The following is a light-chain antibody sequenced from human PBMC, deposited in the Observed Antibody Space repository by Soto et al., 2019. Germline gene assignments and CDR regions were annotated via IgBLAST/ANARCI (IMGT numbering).Light chain of an antibody. CDR3: GSYAGSNSWV. Sequence: QSALTQPPSASGSPGQSVTISCTGTSSDVGGYNYVSWYQQHPGKAPKLMIYEVSKRPSGVPDRFSGSKSGNTASLTLSGLQAEDEADYYYGSYAGSNSWVFGGGTKLTVL. CDR2: EVS. V-gene: IGLV2-8*01. J-gene: IGLJ3*02. CDR1: SSDVGGYNY.